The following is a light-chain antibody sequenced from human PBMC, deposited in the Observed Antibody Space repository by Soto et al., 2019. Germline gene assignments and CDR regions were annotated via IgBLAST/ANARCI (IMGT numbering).Light chain of an antibody. Sequence: QSVLTQPASVSGSPGQSITISCTGTSSDVGGYNYGSWYQQHPGKAPKLMIYEVSNRPSGVSNRFSGSKSGNTASLTISGLQAEDEADYYCSSYTSSSTEVFGGGPKVTVL. CDR3: SSYTSSSTEV. J-gene: IGLJ2*01. CDR1: SSDVGGYNY. V-gene: IGLV2-14*01. CDR2: EVS.